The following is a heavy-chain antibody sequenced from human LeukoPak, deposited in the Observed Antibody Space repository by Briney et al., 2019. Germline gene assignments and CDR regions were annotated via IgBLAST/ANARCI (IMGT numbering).Heavy chain of an antibody. J-gene: IGHJ5*02. CDR2: ITYTGSNK. D-gene: IGHD3-22*01. CDR3: ARDLGQYYDTSDNWFDP. CDR1: GFTFSSYG. V-gene: IGHV3-33*05. Sequence: GSLRLSCVASGFTFSSYGMHWVRQAPGKGLEWVAVITYTGSNKYYADSVKCRFTISRDNAKNTLNLQMNSLRAEDTAVYYCARDLGQYYDTSDNWFDPWGQGTLVTVSS.